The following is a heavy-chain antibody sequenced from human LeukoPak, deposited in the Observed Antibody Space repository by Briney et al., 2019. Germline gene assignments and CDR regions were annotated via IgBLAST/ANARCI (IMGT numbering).Heavy chain of an antibody. Sequence: GGSLRLSCAASGFTFSSYWMTWVRQAPGKGLEWVAYIKQDGSEKHYVDSVKGRFTISRDNAKNSLYLQMNSLRAEDTAVYYCARGFYYYDSIGYYYGRNWFDPWGQGTLVTVSS. J-gene: IGHJ5*02. CDR1: GFTFSSYW. CDR3: ARGFYYYDSIGYYYGRNWFDP. V-gene: IGHV3-7*01. CDR2: IKQDGSEK. D-gene: IGHD3-22*01.